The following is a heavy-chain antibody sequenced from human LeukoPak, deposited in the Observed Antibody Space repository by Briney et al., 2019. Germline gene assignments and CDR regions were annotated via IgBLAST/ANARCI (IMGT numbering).Heavy chain of an antibody. Sequence: PSETLSLTCTVSGGSISSGGYYWSWIRQHPGKGLEWIGYIYYSGSTYYNPSLKSRVTISVDTSKNRFSLKLSSVTAADTAVYYCARDELREEYYYYGMDVWGQGTTVTVSS. D-gene: IGHD3-10*01. CDR3: ARDELREEYYYYGMDV. CDR2: IYYSGST. CDR1: GGSISSGGYY. V-gene: IGHV4-31*03. J-gene: IGHJ6*02.